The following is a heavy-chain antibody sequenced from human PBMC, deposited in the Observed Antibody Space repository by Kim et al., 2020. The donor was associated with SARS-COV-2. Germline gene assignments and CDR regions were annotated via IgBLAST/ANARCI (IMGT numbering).Heavy chain of an antibody. D-gene: IGHD2-2*01. CDR2: INPNSGGT. CDR1: GYTFTGYY. Sequence: ASVKVSCKASGYTFTGYYMHWVRQAPGQGLEWMGWINPNSGGTNYAQKFQGRVTMTRDTSISTAYMELSRLRSDDTAVYYCARAPIVVVPADYWGQGTLVTVSS. V-gene: IGHV1-2*02. CDR3: ARAPIVVVPADY. J-gene: IGHJ4*02.